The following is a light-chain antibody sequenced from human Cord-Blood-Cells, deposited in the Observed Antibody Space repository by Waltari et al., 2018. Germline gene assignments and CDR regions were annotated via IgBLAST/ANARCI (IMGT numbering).Light chain of an antibody. CDR2: LGS. Sequence: DLVMTQSPLSLPVTPGEPASISFRSSQSLLHINGYNYLDWYLQKPGQSPQLLIYLGSNRASGVPDRFSGSGSGTDFTLKISRVEAEDVGVYYCMQALQTPITFGQGTRLEIK. J-gene: IGKJ5*01. CDR1: QSLLHINGYNY. V-gene: IGKV2-28*01. CDR3: MQALQTPIT.